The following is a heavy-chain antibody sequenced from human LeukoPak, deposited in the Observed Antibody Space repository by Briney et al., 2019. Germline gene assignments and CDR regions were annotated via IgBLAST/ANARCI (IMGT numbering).Heavy chain of an antibody. CDR1: GYSFTSYW. Sequence: GESLKISCKGSGYSFTSYWIGWVRQMPGKGLEWMGIIYPGDSDTRYSPSFQGQVTISADKSISTAYLQWSSLKASDTAMYYCARSSSSGYLLADFDYWGQGTLVTVSS. J-gene: IGHJ4*02. D-gene: IGHD3-22*01. CDR3: ARSSSSGYLLADFDY. CDR2: IYPGDSDT. V-gene: IGHV5-51*01.